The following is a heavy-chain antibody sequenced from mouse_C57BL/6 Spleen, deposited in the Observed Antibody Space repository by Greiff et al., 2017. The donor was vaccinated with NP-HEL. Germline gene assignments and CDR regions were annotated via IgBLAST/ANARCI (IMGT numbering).Heavy chain of an antibody. CDR2: IDPENGDT. CDR1: GFNIKDDY. J-gene: IGHJ3*01. Sequence: EVQLQQSGAELVRPGASVKLSCTASGFNIKDDYMHWVKQRPEQGLEWIGWIDPENGDTEYASKFQGKATITADTSSNTAYLQLSSLTSEDTAVYYCTTGSSGYSAWFAYWGQGTLVTVSA. D-gene: IGHD3-2*02. CDR3: TTGSSGYSAWFAY. V-gene: IGHV14-4*01.